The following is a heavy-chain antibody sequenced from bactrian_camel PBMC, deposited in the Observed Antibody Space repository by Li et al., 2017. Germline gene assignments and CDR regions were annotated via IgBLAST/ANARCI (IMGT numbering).Heavy chain of an antibody. Sequence: VQLVESGGDSVQAGGTLRLSCVASGHTDSIDSLITMGWLRQAPGKEREGVAGIGSEGTTAYAEAVTGRFTISKDNAKNTLYLRMNSLKPEDTAMYYCAADYDRATIATIWWDREYEYNYWGQGTQVTVS. CDR3: AADYDRATIATIWWDREYEYNY. CDR1: GHTDSIDSLIT. J-gene: IGHJ4*01. D-gene: IGHD4*01. V-gene: IGHV3S53*01. CDR2: IGSEGTT.